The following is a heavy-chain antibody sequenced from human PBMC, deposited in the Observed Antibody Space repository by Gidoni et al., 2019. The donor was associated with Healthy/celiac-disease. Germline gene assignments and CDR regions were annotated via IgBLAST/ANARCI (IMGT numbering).Heavy chain of an antibody. J-gene: IGHJ5*02. CDR1: GGSFSGYY. CDR3: ARGGYSNYRSWFDP. V-gene: IGHV4-34*01. CDR2: INHSGST. D-gene: IGHD4-4*01. Sequence: QVQLQQWGAGLLKPSETLSLTCAVYGGSFSGYYWSWIRQPPGKGLEWIGEINHSGSTNYNPSLKSRVTISVDTSKNQFSLKLSSVTAADTAVYYCARGGYSNYRSWFDPWGQGTLVTVSS.